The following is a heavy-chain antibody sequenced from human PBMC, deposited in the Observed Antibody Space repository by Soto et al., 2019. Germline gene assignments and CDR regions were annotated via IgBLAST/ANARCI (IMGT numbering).Heavy chain of an antibody. CDR1: GYTFTGYY. CDR3: EGVNVVVVAATREYYFDY. CDR2: INPNTGGT. D-gene: IGHD2-15*01. J-gene: IGHJ4*02. V-gene: IGHV1-2*02. Sequence: QVQLVQSGAEVKKPWASVKVSCKASGYTFTGYYMHWVRQAPGQGLEWMGWINPNTGGTNYAQKLQGRVTMTRDTSISKGYMELSRLRYDDTAVYYCEGVNVVVVAATREYYFDYWGQETLVTVSS.